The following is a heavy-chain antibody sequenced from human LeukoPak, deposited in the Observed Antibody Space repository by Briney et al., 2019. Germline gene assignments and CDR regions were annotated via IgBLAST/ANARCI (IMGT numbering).Heavy chain of an antibody. CDR2: IWYDGSNK. CDR3: ARDQGYYDFWSGYYTESPYYYGMDV. D-gene: IGHD3-3*01. J-gene: IGHJ6*02. V-gene: IGHV3-33*01. CDR1: GFTFSSYG. Sequence: GRSLRLSCAASGFTFSSYGMHWVRQAPGKGLEWVAVIWYDGSNKYYADSVKGRFTISRDNSKNTLYLQMNSLRAEDTAVYYCARDQGYYDFWSGYYTESPYYYGMDVWGQGTAVTVSS.